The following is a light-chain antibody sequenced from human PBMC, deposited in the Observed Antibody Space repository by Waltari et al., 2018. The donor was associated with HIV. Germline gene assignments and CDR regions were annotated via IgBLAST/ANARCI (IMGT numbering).Light chain of an antibody. Sequence: QSALTQPHSASGSPGQSVTISCTGISSDPAVYNYVSWYQQHPGKAPKLIIYEVNKRPSGVPDRFSGSKSGNTASLTVSGLQAEDEAEYYCNSYGGNINFTFGGGTKLTVL. J-gene: IGLJ2*01. CDR3: NSYGGNINFT. CDR1: SSDPAVYNY. CDR2: EVN. V-gene: IGLV2-8*01.